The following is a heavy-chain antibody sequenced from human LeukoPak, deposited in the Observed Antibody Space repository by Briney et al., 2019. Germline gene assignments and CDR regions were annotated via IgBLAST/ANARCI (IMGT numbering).Heavy chain of an antibody. CDR3: AREPGSIVVVTDDAFDI. V-gene: IGHV3-48*01. CDR1: GFTFSSYS. Sequence: GGSLRLSCAASGFTFSSYSMNWVRQAPGKGLEWVSYISSSSSTIYYADSVKGRFTISRDNAKNSLYLQMNSLRAEDTAVYYCAREPGSIVVVTDDAFDIWGQGTMVTVSS. D-gene: IGHD3-22*01. J-gene: IGHJ3*02. CDR2: ISSSSSTI.